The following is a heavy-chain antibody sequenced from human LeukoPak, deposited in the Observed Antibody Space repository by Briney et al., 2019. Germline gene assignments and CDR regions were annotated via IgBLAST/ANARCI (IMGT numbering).Heavy chain of an antibody. Sequence: GGSLRLSCAASGFTFDDYGMSWVRQAPGKGLEWVSGVNWNGGSTGYADSVKGRFTISRDNAKNSLYLQMNSLRAEDTALNYCARDPGIAAAEDDYWGQGTLVTVSS. J-gene: IGHJ4*02. CDR1: GFTFDDYG. D-gene: IGHD6-13*01. CDR3: ARDPGIAAAEDDY. CDR2: VNWNGGST. V-gene: IGHV3-20*04.